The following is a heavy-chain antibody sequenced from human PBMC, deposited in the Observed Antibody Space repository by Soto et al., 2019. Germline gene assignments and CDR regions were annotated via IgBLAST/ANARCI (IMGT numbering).Heavy chain of an antibody. CDR2: ISSSSSYI. CDR1: GFTFSSYS. CDR3: ARDGILNDSSGYYSHYYYGMDV. D-gene: IGHD3-22*01. J-gene: IGHJ6*02. V-gene: IGHV3-21*01. Sequence: GGSLRLSCAASGFTFSSYSINWVRQAPGKGLEWVSSISSSSSYIYYADSVKGRFTISRDNAKDSLYLQMNSLRAEDTAVYYCARDGILNDSSGYYSHYYYGMDVWGQGTTVTVSS.